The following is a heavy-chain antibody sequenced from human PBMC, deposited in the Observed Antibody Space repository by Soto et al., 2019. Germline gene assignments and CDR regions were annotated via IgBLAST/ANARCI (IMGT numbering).Heavy chain of an antibody. D-gene: IGHD3-3*01. CDR3: AKGGPSYYDFWSGYHTDY. CDR2: ISGSGGST. CDR1: GFTFNSYA. Sequence: EVQLLESGGGLVQPGGSLRLSCAASGFTFNSYAMSWVRQAPGKGLEWVSTISGSGGSTYNADSVKGRFTISRDNSKNTLYLQMSRLRAEDTAVYYCAKGGPSYYDFWSGYHTDYWGQGTLVTVSS. J-gene: IGHJ4*02. V-gene: IGHV3-23*01.